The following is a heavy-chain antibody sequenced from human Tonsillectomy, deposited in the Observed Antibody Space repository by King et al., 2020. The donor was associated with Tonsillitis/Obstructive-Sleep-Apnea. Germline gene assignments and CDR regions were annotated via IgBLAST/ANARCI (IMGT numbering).Heavy chain of an antibody. D-gene: IGHD6-13*01. Sequence: VQLVESGGGLVKPGGSLRLSCAVSGFTFTNAWMSWVRQAPGKGLEWVGRIKSKTDGGTTDYAAPVKGRFSISRDDSKNTLYLQMNSLKTEDTAVYYCTTEWVYTVTGYFDYWGQGTLVTVSS. CDR3: TTEWVYTVTGYFDY. J-gene: IGHJ4*02. CDR2: IKSKTDGGTT. V-gene: IGHV3-15*01. CDR1: GFTFTNAW.